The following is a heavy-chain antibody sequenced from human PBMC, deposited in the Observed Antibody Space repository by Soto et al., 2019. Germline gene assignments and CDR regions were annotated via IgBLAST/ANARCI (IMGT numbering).Heavy chain of an antibody. CDR1: GFTFSSYA. J-gene: IGHJ4*02. CDR3: ARRSSGRYFDF. Sequence: EVQLLESGGGLVQPGGSLRLSCAASGFTFSSYAMSWVRQAPGKGLELVSAISGSGGSTYYADSVKGRFTISRDNSKNALYLQMNSLRAEDTVVYSCARRSSGRYFDFWGQGTLVTVSS. V-gene: IGHV3-23*01. D-gene: IGHD6-19*01. CDR2: ISGSGGST.